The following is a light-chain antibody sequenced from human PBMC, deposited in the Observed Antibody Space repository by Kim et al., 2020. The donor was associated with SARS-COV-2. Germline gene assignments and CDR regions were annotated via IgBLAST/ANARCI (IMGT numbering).Light chain of an antibody. Sequence: SASVGDRVTITCRASQSISSWLAWYQQKPGKAPNLLIYKASNLQSGVPSRFSGSGSGTEFTLTISSLQPDDFATYYCQQSFTYATFGQGTKVDIK. J-gene: IGKJ1*01. CDR2: KAS. V-gene: IGKV1-5*03. CDR3: QQSFTYAT. CDR1: QSISSW.